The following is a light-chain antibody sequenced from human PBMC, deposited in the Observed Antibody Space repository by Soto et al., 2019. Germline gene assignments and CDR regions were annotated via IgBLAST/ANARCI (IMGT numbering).Light chain of an antibody. J-gene: IGKJ4*01. V-gene: IGKV1-6*02. CDR3: LQDHNYPPT. CDR1: QGIGND. CDR2: AAA. Sequence: ALQMAQSPSSLSASVGDRVTITCRASQGIGNDVGWFQQKPGKAPKLLIYAAATLQSGVPSRFSGSRSGTDFTLTISSLQPEDFATYYCLQDHNYPPTFGGGTKVEIK.